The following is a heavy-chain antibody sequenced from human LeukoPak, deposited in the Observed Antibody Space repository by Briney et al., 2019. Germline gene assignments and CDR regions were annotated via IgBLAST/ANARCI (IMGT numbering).Heavy chain of an antibody. Sequence: SETLSLTCAVYGGSFSYYYWSWIRQPPGKGLEWIGEINHSGITNYNPSLKSRVTISADTSKNQYSLKLTSVTAADTAVYYCANPARDFADSGAITWWGQGTLVTVSS. CDR1: GGSFSYYY. J-gene: IGHJ4*02. CDR2: INHSGIT. CDR3: ANPARDFADSGAITW. V-gene: IGHV4-34*01. D-gene: IGHD4-17*01.